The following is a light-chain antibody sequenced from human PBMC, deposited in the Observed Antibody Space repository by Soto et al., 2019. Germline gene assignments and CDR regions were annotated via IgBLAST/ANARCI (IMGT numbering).Light chain of an antibody. J-gene: IGLJ1*01. Sequence: QSVLTQPPSAFGTPGQRVTISCSGSSSNIGSGFVYWYQHLPGTAPKLLISTNNERPSGVPYRFSGSNSGTSASLAISGHRSEEEAEYYCAAWDDTVSTHVCGSATQGTVL. CDR3: AAWDDTVSTHV. CDR1: SSNIGSGF. CDR2: TNN. V-gene: IGLV1-47*02.